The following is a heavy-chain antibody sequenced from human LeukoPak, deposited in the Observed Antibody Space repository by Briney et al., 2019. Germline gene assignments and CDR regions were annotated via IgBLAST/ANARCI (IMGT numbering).Heavy chain of an antibody. CDR3: ARLGYCSSTSCYTLWAFDI. CDR2: IIPIFGTA. D-gene: IGHD2-2*02. CDR1: GGTFSSYA. J-gene: IGHJ3*02. Sequence: SVKVSCKASGGTFSSYAISWVRQAPGQGLEWMGRIIPIFGTANYAQKFQGRVTITTDESTSTAYMELSSLRSEDTAVYYCARLGYCSSTSCYTLWAFDIWGQGTMVTVSS. V-gene: IGHV1-69*05.